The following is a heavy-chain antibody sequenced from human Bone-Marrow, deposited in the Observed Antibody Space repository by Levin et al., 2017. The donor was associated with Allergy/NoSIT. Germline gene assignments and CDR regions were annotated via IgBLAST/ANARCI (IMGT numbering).Heavy chain of an antibody. Sequence: PGGSLRLSCAASGFLFGDYAMHWVRLAPGRGLEWVSGVSWDSYNIDYADSVRGRFTISRDNTRHYLYLQMNSLRTEDTAFYYCAKVGDITGTTSTYYDSWGQGTLVTVSS. CDR2: VSWDSYNI. J-gene: IGHJ4*02. D-gene: IGHD1-14*01. CDR3: AKVGDITGTTSTYYDS. V-gene: IGHV3-9*01. CDR1: GFLFGDYA.